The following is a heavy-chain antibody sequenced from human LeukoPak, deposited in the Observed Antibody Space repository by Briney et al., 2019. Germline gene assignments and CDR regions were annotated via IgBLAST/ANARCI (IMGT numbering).Heavy chain of an antibody. CDR2: ISAYNGNT. CDR1: GYTFTSYG. J-gene: IGHJ6*02. Sequence: EASVKVSCTASGYTFTSYGISWVRQAPGQGLEWMGWISAYNGNTNYAQKLQGRVTMTTDTSTSTAYMELRSLRSDDTAVYYCAREDSLGDFWSGYLADYYYYGMDVWGQGTTVTVSS. V-gene: IGHV1-18*01. D-gene: IGHD3-3*01. CDR3: AREDSLGDFWSGYLADYYYYGMDV.